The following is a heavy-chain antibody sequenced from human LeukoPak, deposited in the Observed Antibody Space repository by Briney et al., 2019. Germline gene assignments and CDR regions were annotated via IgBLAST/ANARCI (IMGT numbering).Heavy chain of an antibody. CDR1: GYSFNSYG. Sequence: GATVKVSCKASGYSFNSYGINWVRQAPGQGLEWMGWISTYSGNTKYEQKVQGRVTMTTDTSTSTAYMELRSLRSDDTAVYYCARFSAVAAIDYWGQGTLVTVSS. D-gene: IGHD2-15*01. V-gene: IGHV1-18*01. J-gene: IGHJ4*02. CDR2: ISTYSGNT. CDR3: ARFSAVAAIDY.